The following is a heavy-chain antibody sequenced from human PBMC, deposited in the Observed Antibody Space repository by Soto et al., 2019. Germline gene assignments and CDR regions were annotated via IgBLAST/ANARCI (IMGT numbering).Heavy chain of an antibody. CDR3: ARTRCPDY. Sequence: SETLSLTCAVYGGSFSGYYWSWIRQPPGKGLEWIGEINHSGSTNYNPSLKSRVTISVDTSKNQFSLKLSSVTAADTAVYYCARTRCPDYWGQGTLVTVS. CDR2: INHSGST. CDR1: GGSFSGYY. J-gene: IGHJ4*02. V-gene: IGHV4-34*01.